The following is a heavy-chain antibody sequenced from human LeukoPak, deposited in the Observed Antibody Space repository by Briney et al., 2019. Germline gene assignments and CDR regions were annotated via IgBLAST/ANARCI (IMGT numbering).Heavy chain of an antibody. D-gene: IGHD2-15*01. CDR2: INTNTGNP. CDR3: ARDLYCSGGSCFWFDP. CDR1: GYTFTSYA. J-gene: IGHJ5*02. V-gene: IGHV7-4-1*02. Sequence: ASVKVSCKASGYTFTSYAMNWVRQAPGQGLEWMGWINTNTGNPTYAQGFTGRFVFSLDTSVSTAYLQISSLKAEDTAVYYCARDLYCSGGSCFWFDPWGQGTLVTVSS.